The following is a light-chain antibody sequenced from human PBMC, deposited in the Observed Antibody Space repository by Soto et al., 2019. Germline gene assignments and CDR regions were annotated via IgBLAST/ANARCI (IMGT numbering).Light chain of an antibody. J-gene: IGKJ1*01. V-gene: IGKV2-28*01. CDR1: QNLLHSNGYNY. CDR3: MQALQTRT. CDR2: LGS. Sequence: EIVLTQSPLSLPVTTGEPASISCRSSQNLLHSNGYNYLNWYLQKPGQSPQLLIYLGSNRASGVPDRFSGSGSGTDFTLKISRVEAEDVGVYYCMQALQTRTFGQGTRWIS.